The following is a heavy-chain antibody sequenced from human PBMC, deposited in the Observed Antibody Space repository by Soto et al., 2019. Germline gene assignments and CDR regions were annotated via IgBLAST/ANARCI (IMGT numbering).Heavy chain of an antibody. CDR1: GGSFFNYE. D-gene: IGHD6-19*01. CDR2: IKHREVRNSETT. CDR3: ARASGYSNGGGTYYYAMEV. Sequence: QVQLQRWGEGLLRPPEPLSLPCAVDGGSFFNYEWTGTRQPPGRGLEWFGEIKHREVRNSETTNHTPSRPSRVDISVDTSKNQVSRKLTSLTAADTAVYYCARASGYSNGGGTYYYAMEVWGKGTTVTVSS. J-gene: IGHJ6*04. V-gene: IGHV4-34*01.